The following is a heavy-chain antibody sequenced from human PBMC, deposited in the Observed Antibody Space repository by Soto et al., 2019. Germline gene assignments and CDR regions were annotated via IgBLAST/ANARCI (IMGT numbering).Heavy chain of an antibody. D-gene: IGHD3-3*01. Sequence: GGSLRLSCAASGFTFNSYSMNWVRQAPGKGLEWVSSISSSSSYIYYADSVKGRFTISRDNAKNSLYLQMNSLRAEDTAVYYCARDHLRFFDYWGQGTLVTVSS. V-gene: IGHV3-21*01. CDR2: ISSSSSYI. J-gene: IGHJ4*02. CDR3: ARDHLRFFDY. CDR1: GFTFNSYS.